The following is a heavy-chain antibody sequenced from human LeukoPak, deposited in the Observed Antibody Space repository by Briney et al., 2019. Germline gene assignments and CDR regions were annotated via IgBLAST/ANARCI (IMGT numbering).Heavy chain of an antibody. Sequence: GGSLRLSCAASGFTFSNYWMSWVRQAPGKGLEWVGRIKSKTDGGTTGYAAPVKGRFTISRDDSKNTLYLQMNSLKTEDTAVYYCTTHDYYDSSGYYFDVDYWGQGTLVTVSS. J-gene: IGHJ4*02. V-gene: IGHV3-15*01. CDR1: GFTFSNYW. CDR3: TTHDYYDSSGYYFDVDY. D-gene: IGHD3-22*01. CDR2: IKSKTDGGTT.